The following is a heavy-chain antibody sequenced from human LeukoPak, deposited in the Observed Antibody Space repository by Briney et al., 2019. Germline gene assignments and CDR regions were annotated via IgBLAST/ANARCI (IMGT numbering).Heavy chain of an antibody. CDR3: ARDSRGYSGPLGY. D-gene: IGHD5-12*01. V-gene: IGHV4-59*01. Sequence: SETLSLTCTVSGGFISSYYWSWIRQPPGKGLEWIGYIYYSGSTNYNPSLKSRVTISVDTSKNQFSLKLSSVTAADTAVYYCARDSRGYSGPLGYWGQGTLVTVSS. CDR1: GGFISSYY. J-gene: IGHJ4*02. CDR2: IYYSGST.